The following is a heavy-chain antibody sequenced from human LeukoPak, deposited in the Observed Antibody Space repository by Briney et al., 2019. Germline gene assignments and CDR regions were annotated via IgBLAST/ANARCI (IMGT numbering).Heavy chain of an antibody. V-gene: IGHV4-4*09. CDR3: ARGMAPGYYYYYMDV. CDR1: GGSISSYY. CDR2: IYTSGST. D-gene: IGHD2-8*01. J-gene: IGHJ6*03. Sequence: SETLSLTCTVSGGSISSYYWSRIRQPPGKGLEWIGYIYTSGSTNYNPSLKSRVTISVDTSKNQFSLKLSSVTAADTAVYYCARGMAPGYYYYYMDVWGKGTTVTVSS.